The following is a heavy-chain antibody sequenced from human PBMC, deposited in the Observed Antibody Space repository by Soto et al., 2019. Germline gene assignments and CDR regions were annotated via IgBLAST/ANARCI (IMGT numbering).Heavy chain of an antibody. V-gene: IGHV1-58*01. CDR2: IAVGSGYT. J-gene: IGHJ5*02. D-gene: IGHD3-3*01. CDR1: GFTFTSSA. Sequence: SVKVSCTASGFTFTSSAFQWVRQARGQRLEWIGWIAVGSGYTNYAQRFQDRVTLTRDMSTATTYMELSRLTSDDTAVYYCARARPPYYDFWSGSPRFDPWGQGTLVTVSS. CDR3: ARARPPYYDFWSGSPRFDP.